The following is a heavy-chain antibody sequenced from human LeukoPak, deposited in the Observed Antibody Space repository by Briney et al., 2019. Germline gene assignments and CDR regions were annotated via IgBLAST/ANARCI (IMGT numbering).Heavy chain of an antibody. Sequence: SQTLSLTCAISGDSVSSNSAAWNWIRQSPSRGLEWLGRTYYRSKWYNDYAVSVKSRITINPDTSKNQFSLQLNSVTPEDTAVYYCAREFFQLGMYYYYMDVWGKGTTVTVSS. V-gene: IGHV6-1*01. J-gene: IGHJ6*03. CDR3: AREFFQLGMYYYYMDV. CDR1: GDSVSSNSAA. CDR2: TYYRSKWYN. D-gene: IGHD7-27*01.